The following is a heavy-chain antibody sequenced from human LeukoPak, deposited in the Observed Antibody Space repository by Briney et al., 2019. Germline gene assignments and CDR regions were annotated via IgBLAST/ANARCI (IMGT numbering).Heavy chain of an antibody. CDR1: GGSISSSNW. CDR3: CRALYFYYFYCWVPFGY. V-gene: IGHV4-4*02. CDR2: IYHSGST. J-gene: IGHJ4*01. Sequence: SETLSLTCAVSGGSISSSNWWSWVRQPPGKGLEWIGEIYHSGSTNYNPSLKSRVTISVDKSKNQFSLKLSSVTAADTAVYYFCRALYFYYFYCWVPFGYWGQGNLVTVSS. D-gene: IGHD3/OR15-3a*01.